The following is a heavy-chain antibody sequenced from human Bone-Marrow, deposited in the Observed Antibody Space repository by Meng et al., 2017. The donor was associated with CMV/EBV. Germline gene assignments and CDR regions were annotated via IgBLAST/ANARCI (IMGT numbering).Heavy chain of an antibody. CDR3: ARAPEKTRQAAFDI. D-gene: IGHD2-2*01. Sequence: SETLSLTCTVSGGSISSGDYYWSWIRQPPGKGLEWIGYIYYSGSTYYNPSLKSRVTISVDTSKNQFSLKLSSVTAADTAVYYCARAPEKTRQAAFDIWGQGTRVTVSS. V-gene: IGHV4-30-4*08. CDR1: GGSISSGDYY. CDR2: IYYSGST. J-gene: IGHJ3*02.